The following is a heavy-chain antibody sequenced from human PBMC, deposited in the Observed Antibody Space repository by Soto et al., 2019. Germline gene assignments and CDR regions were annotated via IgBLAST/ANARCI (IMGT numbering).Heavy chain of an antibody. J-gene: IGHJ5*02. CDR2: ITRNGDTT. D-gene: IGHD3-10*01. V-gene: IGHV3-23*01. Sequence: EVQLLESGGGLVQPGGSLRLSCAASGFIFRIYAMSWVSQAPGRGLDWVSSITRNGDTTYYPDSVKGRFTISRDNSKNTLFLQMNILRVEDTAVYYCALDRPNYFGSGGGYYKSGGDHWGQGILVTVSS. CDR1: GFIFRIYA. CDR3: ALDRPNYFGSGGGYYKSGGDH.